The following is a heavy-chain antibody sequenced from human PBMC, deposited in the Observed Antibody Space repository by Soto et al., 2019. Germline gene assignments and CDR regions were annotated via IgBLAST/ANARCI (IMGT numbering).Heavy chain of an antibody. V-gene: IGHV3-23*01. D-gene: IGHD2-2*01. CDR2: MSGVDDSK. CDR1: GFLVNNYD. Sequence: EVQLLESGGGLVQPGGSLRLSCAVSGFLVNNYDISWVRQAAGKGLEWVSGMSGVDDSKSYADSVKGRLTISRDNTKNTLFLQMNSLRAADTAVYYCARRASSRTYFDYWGQGTLVTVSS. J-gene: IGHJ4*02. CDR3: ARRASSRTYFDY.